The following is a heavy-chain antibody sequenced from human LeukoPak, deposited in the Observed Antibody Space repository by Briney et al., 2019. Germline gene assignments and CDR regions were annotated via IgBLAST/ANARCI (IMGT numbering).Heavy chain of an antibody. Sequence: GGSLRLSCAASGFTFSCYAMSWVRQAPGKGLEWVSAISGSGGSTYYADSVKGRFTISRDNSKNTLYLRMYSLRAEDTAVYYCAKDLSSSYFDGSGEAWGQGTLVTVSS. CDR2: ISGSGGST. D-gene: IGHD3-22*01. V-gene: IGHV3-23*01. CDR1: GFTFSCYA. J-gene: IGHJ5*02. CDR3: AKDLSSSYFDGSGEA.